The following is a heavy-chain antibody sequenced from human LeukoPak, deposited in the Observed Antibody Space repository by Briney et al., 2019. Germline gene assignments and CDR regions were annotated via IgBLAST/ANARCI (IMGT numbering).Heavy chain of an antibody. CDR3: ARGPRGSGY. J-gene: IGHJ4*02. Sequence: GKGLEWIGYIYYSGSTNYNPSLESRVTISVDTSKNQFSLKLSSVTAADTAVYYCARGPRGSGYWGQGTLVTVSS. D-gene: IGHD3-10*01. CDR2: IYYSGST. V-gene: IGHV4-59*01.